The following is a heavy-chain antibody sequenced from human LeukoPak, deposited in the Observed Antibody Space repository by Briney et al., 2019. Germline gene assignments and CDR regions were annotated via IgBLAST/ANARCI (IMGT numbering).Heavy chain of an antibody. J-gene: IGHJ4*02. Sequence: PSETLSLTCTVSGGSISSSSYYWGWIRQPPGKGLEWIGSIYYSGSTYYNPSLKSRVTISVDTSKNQFSLKLSSVTAADTAVYYCARDRPPPYGDYASEPFDYWGQGTLVTVSS. CDR3: ARDRPPPYGDYASEPFDY. CDR2: IYYSGST. D-gene: IGHD4-17*01. V-gene: IGHV4-39*07. CDR1: GGSISSSSYY.